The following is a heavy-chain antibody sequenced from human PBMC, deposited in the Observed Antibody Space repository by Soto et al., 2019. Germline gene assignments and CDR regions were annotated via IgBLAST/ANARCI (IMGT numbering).Heavy chain of an antibody. CDR2: INAGNGNT. D-gene: IGHD3-10*01. Sequence: ASVKVSCKASEYTFTSHAMHWVRQAPGQRLEWMGWINAGNGNTKYSQKFQGRVTITRDTSASTAYMELSSLRSEDTAVYYCARSRRITMVRGVIIPELYYFDYWGQGTLVTVSS. CDR1: EYTFTSHA. J-gene: IGHJ4*02. CDR3: ARSRRITMVRGVIIPELYYFDY. V-gene: IGHV1-3*01.